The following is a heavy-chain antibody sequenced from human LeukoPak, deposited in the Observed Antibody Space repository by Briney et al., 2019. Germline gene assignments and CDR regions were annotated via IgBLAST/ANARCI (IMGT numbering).Heavy chain of an antibody. CDR2: IDGGGTNT. D-gene: IGHD6-13*01. V-gene: IGHV3-23*01. Sequence: PGGSLRLSCAASGFTFSSYAMSWVRQAPGKGLDWVSSIDGGGTNTYYADSVKGRFTISRDNSKNTLYLQMNSLRAEDTAVYYCAKAGEIAAAGWLGVDYWGQGTLVTASS. CDR1: GFTFSSYA. CDR3: AKAGEIAAAGWLGVDY. J-gene: IGHJ4*02.